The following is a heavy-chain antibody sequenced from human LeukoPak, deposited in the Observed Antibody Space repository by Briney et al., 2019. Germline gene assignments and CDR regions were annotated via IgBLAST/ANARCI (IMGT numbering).Heavy chain of an antibody. CDR3: ARGGIAVAGDYFDY. D-gene: IGHD6-19*01. V-gene: IGHV1-69*05. CDR2: IIPIFGTA. J-gene: IGHJ4*02. CDR1: GGTFSSYA. Sequence: GASVKVSCKASGGTFSSYAISWVRQAPGQGLEWMGGIIPIFGTANYAQKFQGRVTITTDESTSTAYMELSSLRSEDTAVYYRARGGIAVAGDYFDYWGQGTLVTVSS.